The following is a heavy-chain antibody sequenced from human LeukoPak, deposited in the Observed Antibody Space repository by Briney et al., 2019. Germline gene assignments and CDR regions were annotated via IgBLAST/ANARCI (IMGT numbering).Heavy chain of an antibody. Sequence: HGGSLRLSCAASGFTFSSYWMSWVRQAPGKGLEWVANIKQDGSEKYYVDSVKGRFTISRDNAKNSLYLQMNSLRAEDTAVYYCARDLSPNDDYGDYGGFGRFLSYYFDYWGQGTLVTVSS. CDR1: GFTFSSYW. CDR3: ARDLSPNDDYGDYGGFGRFLSYYFDY. CDR2: IKQDGSEK. D-gene: IGHD4-17*01. J-gene: IGHJ4*02. V-gene: IGHV3-7*01.